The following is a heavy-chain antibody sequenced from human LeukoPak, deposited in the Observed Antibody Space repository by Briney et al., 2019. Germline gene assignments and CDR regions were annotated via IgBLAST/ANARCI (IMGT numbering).Heavy chain of an antibody. Sequence: SETLSLTCTVSGYSISSGYYWGWIRQPPGKGLEWIGSIYHSGSTYYNPSLKSRVTISVDTSKNQFSLKLSSVTAADTAVYYCARQGPVRCFDYWGQGTLVTVSS. CDR2: IYHSGST. J-gene: IGHJ4*02. V-gene: IGHV4-38-2*02. CDR3: ARQGPVRCFDY. CDR1: GYSISSGYY. D-gene: IGHD1-14*01.